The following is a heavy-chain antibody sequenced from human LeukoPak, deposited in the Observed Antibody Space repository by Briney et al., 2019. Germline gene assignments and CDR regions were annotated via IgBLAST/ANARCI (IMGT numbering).Heavy chain of an antibody. D-gene: IGHD6-19*01. V-gene: IGHV3-23*01. CDR3: AKDSIAVAGRRGGFDY. CDR2: ISASGGST. J-gene: IGHJ4*01. Sequence: GGSLRLSCAASGFTFSSYAMSRVRQAPGKGLEWVSDISASGGSTYYADSVKGRFIIARDKSKNMLYLQMNSLRAEDTAVYYCAKDSIAVAGRRGGFDYWGQGTLVTVSS. CDR1: GFTFSSYA.